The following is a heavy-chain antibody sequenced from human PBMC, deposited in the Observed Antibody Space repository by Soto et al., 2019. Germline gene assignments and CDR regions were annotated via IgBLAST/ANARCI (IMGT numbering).Heavy chain of an antibody. CDR3: ARVRGGYYYTLDY. CDR2: IYYSGST. V-gene: IGHV4-61*01. J-gene: IGHJ4*02. CDR1: AGSFSSGSYY. Sequence: ETLSLTCTVSAGSFSSGSYYWSWILQPPGKGLEWIGYIYYSGSTNYNPSLKSRVTISVDTSKNQFSLKLSSVTAADTAVYYCARVRGGYYYTLDYWGQGTLVTVSS. D-gene: IGHD3-22*01.